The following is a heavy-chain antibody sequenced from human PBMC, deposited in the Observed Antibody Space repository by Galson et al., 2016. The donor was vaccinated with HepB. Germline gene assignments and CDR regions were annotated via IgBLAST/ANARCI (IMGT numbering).Heavy chain of an antibody. Sequence: SLRLSCAASGFTFSDFDMHWVRQAPGEGLEWVAIISSHGSNKYYADSVKGRFTISRDNSKNTLFLQMNSLRAEDTAVYYCAKAPRSLYCSGGTCYSGFDSWGQGTLVTVSS. D-gene: IGHD2-15*01. J-gene: IGHJ4*02. CDR3: AKAPRSLYCSGGTCYSGFDS. V-gene: IGHV3-30*18. CDR2: ISSHGSNK. CDR1: GFTFSDFD.